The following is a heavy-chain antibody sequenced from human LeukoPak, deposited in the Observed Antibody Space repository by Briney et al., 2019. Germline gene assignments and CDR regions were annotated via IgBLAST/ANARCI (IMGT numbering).Heavy chain of an antibody. J-gene: IGHJ4*02. CDR1: GYTFSNYF. D-gene: IGHD1-1*01. V-gene: IGHV1-2*02. Sequence: ASVKVSCKASGYTFSNYFIHWVRQAPGQELEWMGWINPNSGGTNYAQKFQGRVTMTRDTSISTAYMELSRLRSDDTAVYYCANQQPPNDEFGYWGQGTLVSVSS. CDR3: ANQQPPNDEFGY. CDR2: INPNSGGT.